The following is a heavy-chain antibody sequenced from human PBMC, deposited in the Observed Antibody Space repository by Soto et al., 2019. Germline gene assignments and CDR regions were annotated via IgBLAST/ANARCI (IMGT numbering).Heavy chain of an antibody. V-gene: IGHV3-23*01. D-gene: IGHD4-4*01. CDR3: AKSSNDYSILPQWDY. Sequence: GGSLRLSCAASGFTFSSYAMSWVRQAPGKGLERVSAISGSGGSTYYADSVKGRFTISRDSSKNTLYLQMNSLRAEDTAVYYCAKSSNDYSILPQWDYWGQGTLVTVSS. CDR2: ISGSGGST. J-gene: IGHJ4*02. CDR1: GFTFSSYA.